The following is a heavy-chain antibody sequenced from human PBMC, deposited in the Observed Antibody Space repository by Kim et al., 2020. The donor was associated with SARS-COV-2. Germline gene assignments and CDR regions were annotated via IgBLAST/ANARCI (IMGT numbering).Heavy chain of an antibody. CDR3: ARDYGDWG. Sequence: GGRTYYADSVKGRFTIPRDNSKNTLYLQMNSLRAEDTAVYYCARDYGDWGWGQGTLVTVSS. CDR2: GGRT. V-gene: IGHV3-53*01. J-gene: IGHJ4*02. D-gene: IGHD4-17*01.